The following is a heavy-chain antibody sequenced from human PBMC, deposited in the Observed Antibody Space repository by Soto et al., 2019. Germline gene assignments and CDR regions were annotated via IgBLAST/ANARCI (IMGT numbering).Heavy chain of an antibody. D-gene: IGHD4-4*01. CDR1: AFPVSSYV. J-gene: IGHJ4*02. CDR3: AKDSNKYSSSLRGRYFDY. CDR2: ISGGGSNT. Sequence: GGSLRLSCAASAFPVSSYVMSWVRQPQGKGLEWVSGISGGGSNTFYADYVKGRLTISRDNSNNTILLQMNSLGAEDTAVYYCAKDSNKYSSSLRGRYFDYWGQGIGVTVSS. V-gene: IGHV3-23*01.